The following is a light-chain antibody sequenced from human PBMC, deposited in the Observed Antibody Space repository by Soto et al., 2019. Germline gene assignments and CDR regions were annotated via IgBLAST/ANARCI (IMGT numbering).Light chain of an antibody. CDR1: QSLLHSNGYNY. V-gene: IGKV2-28*01. CDR3: MQALQTPLT. CDR2: LGS. Sequence: DIVVTQSPLSLPVTPGEPASISCRSSQSLLHSNGYNYLDWYLQKPGQSPQLLIYLGSNRASGVPDRFSGSGSGTDFTLKISRVEAGDVGVYYCMQALQTPLTFGGGTKVEIK. J-gene: IGKJ4*01.